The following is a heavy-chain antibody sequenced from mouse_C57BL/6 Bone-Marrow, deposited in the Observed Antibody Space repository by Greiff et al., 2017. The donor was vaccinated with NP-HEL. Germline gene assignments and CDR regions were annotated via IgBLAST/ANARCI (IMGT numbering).Heavy chain of an antibody. V-gene: IGHV1-42*01. CDR1: GYSFTGYY. Sequence: VQLKQSGPELVKPGASVKISCKASGYSFTGYYMNWVKQSPEKSLEWIGEINPSTGGTTYNQKFKAKATLTVDKSSSTAYMQLKSLTSEDPAVYYCARVRYYGSRDYAMDYWGQGTSVTVSS. CDR2: INPSTGGT. CDR3: ARVRYYGSRDYAMDY. D-gene: IGHD1-1*01. J-gene: IGHJ4*01.